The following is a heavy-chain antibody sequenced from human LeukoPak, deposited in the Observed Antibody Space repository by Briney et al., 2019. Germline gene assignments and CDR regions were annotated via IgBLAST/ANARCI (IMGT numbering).Heavy chain of an antibody. CDR1: GFTVSGNY. CDR2: IYSGADT. J-gene: IGHJ5*02. CDR3: ARAQYCSGGSCYSGTLGS. V-gene: IGHV3-53*04. Sequence: GGPLRLSCAASGFTVSGNYMSWVRQAPGKGLEWVSVIYSGADTYYEDSVKGRFTISRHSSHNTVYLQMNSLRADDTAVYYCARAQYCSGGSCYSGTLGSWGQGTLVTVSS. D-gene: IGHD2-15*01.